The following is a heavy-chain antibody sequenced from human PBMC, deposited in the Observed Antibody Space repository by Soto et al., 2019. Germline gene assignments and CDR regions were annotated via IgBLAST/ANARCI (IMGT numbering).Heavy chain of an antibody. CDR1: GYTFTSYA. CDR2: INAGNGNT. V-gene: IGHV1-3*01. CDR3: ARSSGSSVDWFDP. Sequence: ASVKVSCKASGYTFTSYALHWVRQAPGQRLEWMGWINAGNGNTKYSQKFQGRVTITRDTSASTAYMELSSLRSEDTAVYYCARSSGSSVDWFDPWGQGTLVTVPQ. D-gene: IGHD6-19*01. J-gene: IGHJ5*02.